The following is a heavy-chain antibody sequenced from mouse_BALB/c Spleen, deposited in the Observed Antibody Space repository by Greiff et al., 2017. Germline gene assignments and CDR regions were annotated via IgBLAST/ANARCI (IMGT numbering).Heavy chain of an antibody. D-gene: IGHD2-4*01. V-gene: IGHV5-17*02. J-gene: IGHJ4*01. Sequence: EVKLMESGGGLVQPGGSRKLSCAASGFTFSSFGMHWVRQAPEKGLEWVAYISSGSSTIYYADTVKGRFTISRDNPKNTLFLQMTSLRSEDTAMYYCARSIYYDYEEGYYYAIDFWGQGTSVTGSS. CDR1: GFTFSSFG. CDR2: ISSGSSTI. CDR3: ARSIYYDYEEGYYYAIDF.